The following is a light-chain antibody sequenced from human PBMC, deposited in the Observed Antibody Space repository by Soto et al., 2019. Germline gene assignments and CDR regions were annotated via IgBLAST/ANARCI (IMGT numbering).Light chain of an antibody. CDR2: EVT. CDR3: SSSTYIKTRARV. CDR1: SGDIGSYNR. V-gene: IGLV2-14*01. J-gene: IGLJ1*01. Sequence: QSVLTQPASVSGCPGQSITISFTGTSGDIGSYNRVSWYQQHPGTAPKLIIYEVTDRPSWDSNRCFGSKYCNTASMTISGLQAQPEAEYYCSSSTYIKTRARVFGTGTKVTVL.